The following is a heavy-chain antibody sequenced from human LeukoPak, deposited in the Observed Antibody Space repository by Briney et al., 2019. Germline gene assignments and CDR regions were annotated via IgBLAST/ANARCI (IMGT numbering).Heavy chain of an antibody. CDR1: GDSVSTNSAA. D-gene: IGHD3-10*01. V-gene: IGHV6-1*01. Sequence: SQTLSLTCAISGDSVSTNSAAWNWIRQSPSRGLEWLGRTYYRSKWYNDYAVSVKSRIIINPDTSKNQFSLQLNSKTPEDTAVYYCARGGGYHGSGSFVYFDLWGRGTLVTASS. CDR2: TYYRSKWYN. CDR3: ARGGGYHGSGSFVYFDL. J-gene: IGHJ2*01.